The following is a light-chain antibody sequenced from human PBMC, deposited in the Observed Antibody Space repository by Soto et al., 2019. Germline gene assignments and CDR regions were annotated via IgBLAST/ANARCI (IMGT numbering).Light chain of an antibody. CDR3: HQYGSSPWT. CDR1: QSVRSNY. J-gene: IGKJ1*01. V-gene: IGKV3-20*01. CDR2: GAS. Sequence: EIVLTQSPGTLSLSPGERATLSCRASQSVRSNYLAWYQQKPGQAPRLLIYGASSRATGIPDRFSGSGSGTDFTLTISRLGSNDYSVYYCHQYGSSPWTFDQATKAESK.